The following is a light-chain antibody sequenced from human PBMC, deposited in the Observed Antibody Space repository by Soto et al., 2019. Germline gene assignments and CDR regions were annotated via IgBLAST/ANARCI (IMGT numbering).Light chain of an antibody. J-gene: IGKJ2*03. CDR1: RSIRTY. Sequence: DIQVTQSPSSLSASVGDRVTITCRASRSIRTYLNWYQQRPGKPPKLLIQTASTLQGGVPSRFSGSRSGTDFTLTISSLQPEDFASYYCQQTYSTFNSFGQGTKLELK. CDR3: QQTYSTFNS. V-gene: IGKV1-39*01. CDR2: TAS.